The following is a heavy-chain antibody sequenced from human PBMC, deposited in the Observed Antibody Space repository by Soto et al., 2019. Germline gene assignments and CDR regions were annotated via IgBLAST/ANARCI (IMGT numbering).Heavy chain of an antibody. D-gene: IGHD3-10*01. CDR1: GYSFTNYW. V-gene: IGHV5-51*01. CDR2: IYPSDSDT. Sequence: GASLKISCEAFGYSFTNYWIGWVRQMPGKGLEWMGIIYPSDSDTAYSPSFHAHVTISVDKSISTACLQWDSLKASDTAMYYCARQSPTSMVRGIIHAFDVWGQGTMGTVSS. CDR3: ARQSPTSMVRGIIHAFDV. J-gene: IGHJ3*01.